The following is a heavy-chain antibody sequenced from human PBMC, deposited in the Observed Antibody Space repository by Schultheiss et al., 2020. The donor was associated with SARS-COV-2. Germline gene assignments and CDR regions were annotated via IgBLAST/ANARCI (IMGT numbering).Heavy chain of an antibody. Sequence: GGSLRLSCAASGFTFSSYWMHWVRQAPGKGLEWVAVIWYDGSNKYYADSVKGRFTISKDNSENTLFLQMNSLRAEDTAVYYCARDQITGTSYAYYGMDVWGQGTTVTVSS. CDR3: ARDQITGTSYAYYGMDV. CDR2: IWYDGSNK. D-gene: IGHD1-7*01. V-gene: IGHV3-33*01. J-gene: IGHJ6*02. CDR1: GFTFSSYW.